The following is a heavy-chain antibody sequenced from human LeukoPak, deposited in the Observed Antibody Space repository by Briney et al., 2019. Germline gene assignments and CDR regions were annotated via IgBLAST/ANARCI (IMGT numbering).Heavy chain of an antibody. J-gene: IGHJ4*02. Sequence: GGSLRLSCAASGFTFSSYAMSWVRQAPGKGLEWVAVIWYDGSNKYYADSVKGRFTISRDNSKNTLYLQMNSLRAEDTAVYYCARDYCTNGVCYFDYWGQGTLVTVSS. CDR3: ARDYCTNGVCYFDY. CDR1: GFTFSSYA. V-gene: IGHV3-33*08. D-gene: IGHD2-8*01. CDR2: IWYDGSNK.